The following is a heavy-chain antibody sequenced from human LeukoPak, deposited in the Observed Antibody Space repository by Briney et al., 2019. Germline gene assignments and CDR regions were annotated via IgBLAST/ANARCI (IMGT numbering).Heavy chain of an antibody. CDR1: GFTFSSYA. CDR2: ISGSGGRT. CDR3: AGGYAFDI. D-gene: IGHD2-15*01. J-gene: IGHJ3*02. V-gene: IGHV3-23*01. Sequence: GGSLRLSCAASGFTFSSYAMSWVRQAPGKGLEWVSVISGSGGRTYYADSVKGRFTLSRDNSKNTLYLQMNSLRAEDTAVYYCAGGYAFDIWGQGTMVTVSS.